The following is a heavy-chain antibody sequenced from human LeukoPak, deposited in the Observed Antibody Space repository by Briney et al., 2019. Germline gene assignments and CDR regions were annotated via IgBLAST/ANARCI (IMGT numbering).Heavy chain of an antibody. CDR3: AGGDRNGWYFDY. Sequence: GGSLRLSCEASGFRFDDHGMSWVRQDPGKGLEWVSGINWNGASTGYGDSVKGRFTISRDNAKNSLYLQMNSLRAEDTALYYCAGGDRNGWYFDYWGQGVLVTVYS. CDR2: INWNGAST. J-gene: IGHJ4*02. V-gene: IGHV3-20*04. D-gene: IGHD6-19*01. CDR1: GFRFDDHG.